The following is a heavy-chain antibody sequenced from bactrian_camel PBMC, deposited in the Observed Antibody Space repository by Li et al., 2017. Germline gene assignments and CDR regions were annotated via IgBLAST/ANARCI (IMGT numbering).Heavy chain of an antibody. CDR2: IYTRDHSS. Sequence: HVQLVESGGGSVQAGASLRLSCKASGNTIENHAMGWFRRVPGGQREGVALIYTRDHSSYYLDSVKGRFTILLDNAKNTLYLEMNSLKPEDTAVYYCALNSRGGSWKPSYDYWGQGTQVTVS. J-gene: IGHJ4*01. D-gene: IGHD6*01. V-gene: IGHV3S54*01. CDR3: ALNSRGGSWKPSYDY. CDR1: GNTIENHA.